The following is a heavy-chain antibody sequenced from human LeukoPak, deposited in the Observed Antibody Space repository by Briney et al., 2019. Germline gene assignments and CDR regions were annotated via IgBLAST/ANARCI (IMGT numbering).Heavy chain of an antibody. J-gene: IGHJ4*02. Sequence: GGSLRLSCEASGFTFSSYGMNWVRQAPGKGLEWVSCISRSGNDIYYADSVKGRFTISRDNAKNSLYLQMNSLRAEDTAVYYCARDETPYYWGQGTLVTVSS. CDR3: ARDETPYY. CDR2: ISRSGNDI. CDR1: GFTFSSYG. V-gene: IGHV3-21*01.